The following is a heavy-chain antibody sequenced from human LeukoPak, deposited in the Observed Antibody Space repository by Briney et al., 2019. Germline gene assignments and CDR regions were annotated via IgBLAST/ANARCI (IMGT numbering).Heavy chain of an antibody. V-gene: IGHV4-4*07. CDR2: IYTGGST. D-gene: IGHD2-15*01. J-gene: IGHJ5*02. CDR1: GGSLSSYY. CDR3: ARDVICSGGSCYPQEWFDP. Sequence: SETLSLTCTVSGGSLSSYYWSWIRQPAGKGLEWIGRIYTGGSTNYDPSLKGGTHMSVDTSKNQFSLRLSSVTAADTAVYDCARDVICSGGSCYPQEWFDPWGQGTLVTVSS.